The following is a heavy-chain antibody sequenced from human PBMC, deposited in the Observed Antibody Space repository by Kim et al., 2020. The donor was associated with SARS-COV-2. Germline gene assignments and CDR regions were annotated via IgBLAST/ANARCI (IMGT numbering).Heavy chain of an antibody. D-gene: IGHD2-21*02. CDR3: AKDRGGNGGNSRYYYYYYGMDV. CDR1: GFTFSSYG. CDR2: ISYDGSNK. J-gene: IGHJ6*02. V-gene: IGHV3-30*18. Sequence: GGSLRLSCAASGFTFSSYGMHWVRQAPGKGLEWVAVISYDGSNKYYADSVKGRFTISRDNSKNTLYLQMNSLRAEDTAVYYCAKDRGGNGGNSRYYYYYYGMDVWGQGTTVTVSS.